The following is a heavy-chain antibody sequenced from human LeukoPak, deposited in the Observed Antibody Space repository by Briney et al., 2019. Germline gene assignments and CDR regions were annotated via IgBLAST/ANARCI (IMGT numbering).Heavy chain of an antibody. V-gene: IGHV3-30*02. CDR3: AKSFDMATPSGSN. CDR1: GFSLTNYV. J-gene: IGHJ4*02. Sequence: PGGSLRLFCAAPGFSLTNYVMHWVRQAPGKGLEWVACIRHDGSIEYYTDSVRGRFTISRDTSKNTLYLQMNSLRAEDTAIYYCAKSFDMATPSGSNWGQGTLVTVSS. D-gene: IGHD5-24*01. CDR2: IRHDGSIE.